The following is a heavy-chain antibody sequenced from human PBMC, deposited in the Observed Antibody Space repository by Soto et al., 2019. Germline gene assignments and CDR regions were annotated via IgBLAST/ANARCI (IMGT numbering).Heavy chain of an antibody. D-gene: IGHD3-3*01. V-gene: IGHV3-23*01. CDR2: ISGSGGST. J-gene: IGHJ1*01. CDR1: GFTFSSYA. CDR3: AKDSTGDFWSGYFVGPREGRAYFQH. Sequence: PGGSLRLSCAASGFTFSSYAMSWVRQAPGKGLEWVSAISGSGGSTYYADSVKGRFTISRDNSKNTLYLQMNSLRAEDTAVYYCAKDSTGDFWSGYFVGPREGRAYFQHWGQGTLVTVSS.